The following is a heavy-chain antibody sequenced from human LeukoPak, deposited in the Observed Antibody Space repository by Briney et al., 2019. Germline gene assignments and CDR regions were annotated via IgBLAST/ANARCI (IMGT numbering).Heavy chain of an antibody. CDR2: ISNDNNYI. Sequence: PGGSLRLSCAASGFNFNSYSMNWVRQAQGKGLEWVSSISNDNNYIYYTDSVKGRFTISRDYAKSSLYLQMTSLRAEDTAVYYCAKGGSHFQDWGQGTLVTVSS. J-gene: IGHJ1*01. V-gene: IGHV3-21*06. CDR1: GFNFNSYS. CDR3: AKGGSHFQD. D-gene: IGHD1-26*01.